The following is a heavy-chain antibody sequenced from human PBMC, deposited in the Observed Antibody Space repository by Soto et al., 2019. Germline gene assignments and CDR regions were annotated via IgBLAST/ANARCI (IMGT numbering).Heavy chain of an antibody. Sequence: SETLSLTCAVNGGPFGGFYWTWIRQSPGKGLEWIGEIHHGGSTNYNPSLKSRVTMSLDTSKNQFSLNLNSVTAADTAVYYCARGYRISMVILTTNYFDSWGQGTPVTVSS. V-gene: IGHV4-34*01. D-gene: IGHD3-10*01. CDR1: GGPFGGFY. CDR2: IHHGGST. J-gene: IGHJ4*02. CDR3: ARGYRISMVILTTNYFDS.